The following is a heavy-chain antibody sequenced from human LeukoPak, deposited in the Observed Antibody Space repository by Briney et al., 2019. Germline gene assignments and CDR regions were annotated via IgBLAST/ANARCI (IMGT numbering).Heavy chain of an antibody. CDR2: MNPNNGNT. D-gene: IGHD3-16*02. V-gene: IGHV1-8*01. CDR1: GYTFTSYD. J-gene: IGHJ5*02. CDR3: ARDRMITFGGVIVTNWFDP. Sequence: ASVKVSCKASGYTFTSYDINWVRQAPGQGLEWMGWMNPNNGNTGYAQKFQGRVTVTRNTSISTAYMELSSLRSEDTAVYYCARDRMITFGGVIVTNWFDPWGQGTLVTVSS.